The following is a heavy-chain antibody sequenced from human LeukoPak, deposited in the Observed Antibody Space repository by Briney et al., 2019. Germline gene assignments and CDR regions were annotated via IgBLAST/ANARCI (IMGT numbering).Heavy chain of an antibody. V-gene: IGHV3-64*01. Sequence: GGSLRLSCAASGFTFSSYAMHWVRQAPGKGLEYVSAISSNGGSTYYANSVKGRFTISRDNSKNTLYLQMGSLRAEDMAVYYCARGGLRYFDWLLSYYYYYMDVWGKGTTVTISS. CDR2: ISSNGGST. CDR1: GFTFSSYA. D-gene: IGHD3-9*01. CDR3: ARGGLRYFDWLLSYYYYYMDV. J-gene: IGHJ6*03.